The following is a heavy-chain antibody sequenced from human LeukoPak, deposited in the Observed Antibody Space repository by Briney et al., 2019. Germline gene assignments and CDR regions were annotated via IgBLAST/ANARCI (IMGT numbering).Heavy chain of an antibody. CDR1: GGSISSHY. V-gene: IGHV4-59*11. Sequence: SETLSLTCTVSGGSISSHYWSWIRQPPGKGLEWMGYIYYSGSTNYNPYLMSRVTISVDTSKNQFSLKLSSVTAADSAVYYRARVEARSSPYFDYWGQGTLVPSPQ. CDR3: ARVEARSSPYFDY. D-gene: IGHD1-1*01. CDR2: IYYSGST. J-gene: IGHJ4*02.